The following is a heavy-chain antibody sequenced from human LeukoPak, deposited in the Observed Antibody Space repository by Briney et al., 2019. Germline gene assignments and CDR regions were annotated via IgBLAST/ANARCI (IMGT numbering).Heavy chain of an antibody. Sequence: PSETLSLTCAVYGGSFSGYYWSWIRQPPGKGLECIGEINHSGSTNYNPSLKSRVTISVDTSKSQFSLKLSSVTAADTAVYYCARDPDGVGGAPFEHWGQGILVTVSS. D-gene: IGHD3-10*01. CDR2: INHSGST. CDR1: GGSFSGYY. J-gene: IGHJ4*02. V-gene: IGHV4-34*01. CDR3: ARDPDGVGGAPFEH.